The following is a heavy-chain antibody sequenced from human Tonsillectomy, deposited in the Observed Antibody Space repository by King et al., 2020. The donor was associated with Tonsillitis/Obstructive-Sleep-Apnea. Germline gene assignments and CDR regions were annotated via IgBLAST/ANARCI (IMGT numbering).Heavy chain of an antibody. J-gene: IGHJ6*03. CDR1: GGSISSYY. D-gene: IGHD2-15*01. CDR2: IYYSGST. Sequence: VQLQESGPGLVKPSETLSLTCTVSGGSISSYYWSWIRQPPGKGLEWIGYIYYSGSTNYNPSLKSRVTISVDTSKNQFSLKLSSVTAADTAVYYCARDGSDFEGYYYMDVWGKGTTVTVSS. CDR3: ARDGSDFEGYYYMDV. V-gene: IGHV4-59*01.